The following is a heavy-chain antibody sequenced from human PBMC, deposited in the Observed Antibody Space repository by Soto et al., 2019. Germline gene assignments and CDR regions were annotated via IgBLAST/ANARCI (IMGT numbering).Heavy chain of an antibody. CDR3: ARDQLLYYYYGMDV. J-gene: IGHJ6*02. V-gene: IGHV4-34*01. CDR2: INHSGST. CDR1: GGSFSGYY. D-gene: IGHD2-2*01. Sequence: SETLSLTCAVYGGSFSGYYWIWIRQPPGKGLEWIGEINHSGSTNYNPSLKSRVTISVDTSKNQFSLKLSSVTAADTAVYYCARDQLLYYYYGMDVWGQGTTVTVSS.